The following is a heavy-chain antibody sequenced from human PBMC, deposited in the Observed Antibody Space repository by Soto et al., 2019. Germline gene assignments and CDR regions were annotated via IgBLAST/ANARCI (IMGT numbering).Heavy chain of an antibody. Sequence: SETLSLTCTVSGGSISSYYWSWIRQPPGKGLEWIGYIYYSGSTNYNPSLKSRVTISVDTSKNQFSLKLSSVTAADTAVYYCARLGYGYYCYYYMDVWGKGTTVTVSS. CDR1: GGSISSYY. CDR2: IYYSGST. V-gene: IGHV4-59*08. D-gene: IGHD5-18*01. CDR3: ARLGYGYYCYYYMDV. J-gene: IGHJ6*03.